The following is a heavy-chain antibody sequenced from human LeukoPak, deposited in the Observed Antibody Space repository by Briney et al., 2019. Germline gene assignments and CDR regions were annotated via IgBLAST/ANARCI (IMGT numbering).Heavy chain of an antibody. J-gene: IGHJ3*02. CDR2: SSSSSNYI. CDR1: GFTFSGFG. D-gene: IGHD3-22*01. V-gene: IGHV3-21*01. CDR3: ARVGGYHNSVDAFDI. Sequence: PGGSLRLSCAASGFTFSGFGMNWVRQAPGTGLEGVSSSSSSSNYIYYADSVKGRFTVSRDNAKNSLYLQMNSLRAEDTAVYYCARVGGYHNSVDAFDIWGQGTMVTVSS.